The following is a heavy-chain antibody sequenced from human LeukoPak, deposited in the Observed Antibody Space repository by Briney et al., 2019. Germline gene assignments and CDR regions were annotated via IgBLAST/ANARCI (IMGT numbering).Heavy chain of an antibody. V-gene: IGHV4-59*08. Sequence: SETLSLTCTVPGGSISSHYWSWIRQPPGKGLEWIGYIYYSGSTNYNPSLKSRVTISVDTSKNQFSLKLNSVTAADTAVYYCARRAPYYFDSSGSHFDYWGQGTLVTVSS. CDR1: GGSISSHY. CDR2: IYYSGST. CDR3: ARRAPYYFDSSGSHFDY. J-gene: IGHJ4*02. D-gene: IGHD3-22*01.